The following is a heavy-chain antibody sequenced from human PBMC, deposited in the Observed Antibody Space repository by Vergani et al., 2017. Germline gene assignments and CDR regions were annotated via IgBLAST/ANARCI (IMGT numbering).Heavy chain of an antibody. J-gene: IGHJ6*03. D-gene: IGHD3-22*01. CDR3: ARSRREEPNSGFPYYYYMDV. CDR2: INHSWST. Sequence: QVQLQQWGAGLLKPSETLSLTCAVYGGSFSGYYWSWIRQPPGPGLEWIGEINHSWSTNYNPSLKSRVTISVDTSKNQFSLKLSSVTAADTAVYYCARSRREEPNSGFPYYYYMDVWGKGTTVTVSS. CDR1: GGSFSGYY. V-gene: IGHV4-34*01.